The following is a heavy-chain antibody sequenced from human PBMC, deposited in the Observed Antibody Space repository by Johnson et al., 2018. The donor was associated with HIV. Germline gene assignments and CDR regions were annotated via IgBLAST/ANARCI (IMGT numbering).Heavy chain of an antibody. CDR3: ARGMSSGPWAGGDAFDI. V-gene: IGHV3-66*01. CDR1: GLTVSTNY. CDR2: VYSDGNT. J-gene: IGHJ3*02. D-gene: IGHD3-22*01. Sequence: VQLVESGGGMVQLGGSLRLSCAASGLTVSTNYMSWVRQAPGRGLEWVSVVYSDGNTYYADSVKGRFTISRDNSKNTLYLQRNSLRAEDTAGYYLARGMSSGPWAGGDAFDIWGQGTMVTVSS.